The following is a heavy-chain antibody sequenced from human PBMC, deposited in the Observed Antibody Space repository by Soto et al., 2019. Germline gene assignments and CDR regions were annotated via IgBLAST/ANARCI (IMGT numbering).Heavy chain of an antibody. J-gene: IGHJ4*02. V-gene: IGHV4-59*08. D-gene: IGHD3-9*01. CDR3: ARPILTDYRYTFDY. CDR2: IYYSGSP. CDR1: GGPLSSYF. Sequence: SETLSPTCIVSGGPLSSYFWSWIRQPPGKGLEWIGYIYYSGSPNYDPSLKSGVTISVDTSKSEFSLKLSSVTAADTAVYCCARPILTDYRYTFDYSGLAPLVTVSS.